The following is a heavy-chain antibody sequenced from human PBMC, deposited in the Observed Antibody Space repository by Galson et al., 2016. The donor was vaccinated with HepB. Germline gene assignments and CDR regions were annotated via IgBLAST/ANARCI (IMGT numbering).Heavy chain of an antibody. CDR1: GYTFIAYY. J-gene: IGHJ4*02. CDR2: INPNTGGN. Sequence: SVKVSCKASGYTFIAYYVHWVRQAPGQGLEWMGRINPNTGGNKYAQKFQGRVTMTRDTSINTTYMELSSLRSDDTAVYYCARDDREYWGQGAQVTVSS. V-gene: IGHV1-2*06. D-gene: IGHD1-14*01. CDR3: ARDDREY.